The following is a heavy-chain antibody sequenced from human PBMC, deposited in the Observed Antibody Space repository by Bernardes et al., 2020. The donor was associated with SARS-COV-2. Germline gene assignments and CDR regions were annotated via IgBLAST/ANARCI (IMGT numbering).Heavy chain of an antibody. D-gene: IGHD4-4*01. CDR3: ARGTTVIVY. CDR1: GGSFSGYY. V-gene: IGHV4-34*01. CDR2: INHSGST. J-gene: IGHJ4*02. Sequence: SETLSLTRAVYGGSFSGYYWSWIRQPPGKGLEWIGEINHSGSTNYNPSLKSRVTISVDTSKNQFSLKLSSVTAADTAVYYCARGTTVIVYWGQGTLVTVSS.